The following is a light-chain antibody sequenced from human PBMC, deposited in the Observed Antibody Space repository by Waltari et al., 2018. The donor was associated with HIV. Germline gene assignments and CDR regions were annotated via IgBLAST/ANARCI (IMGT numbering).Light chain of an antibody. J-gene: IGKJ4*01. V-gene: IGKV1-5*03. Sequence: DFQMTQSPATLSASVGDRVTITCRASQSISSWLAWYQQKPGKAPKVLIYKASSLGSGVPSRFSGSASGTEFTLTISSLQPADFATYYCQQYDSYPLTFGGGTKVEIK. CDR1: QSISSW. CDR2: KAS. CDR3: QQYDSYPLT.